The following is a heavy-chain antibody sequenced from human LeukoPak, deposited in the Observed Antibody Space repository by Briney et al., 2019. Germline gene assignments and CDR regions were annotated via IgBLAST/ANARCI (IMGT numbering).Heavy chain of an antibody. J-gene: IGHJ4*02. CDR3: AKGRRVLRFLEWLGTTDDDY. CDR2: ISGSGDST. V-gene: IGHV3-23*01. D-gene: IGHD3-3*01. Sequence: GGSLRLSCAASGFTFSSYAVIWVRQAPGKGLEWVSTISGSGDSTYYADCVKGRFTISRDKSKNTLYLQMNSLRAEDTAVYYCAKGRRVLRFLEWLGTTDDDYWGQGTLVTVSS. CDR1: GFTFSSYA.